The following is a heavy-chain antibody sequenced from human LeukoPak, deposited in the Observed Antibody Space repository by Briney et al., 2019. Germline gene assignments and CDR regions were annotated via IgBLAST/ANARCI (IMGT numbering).Heavy chain of an antibody. Sequence: GGSLRLSCAASGFTFSSYSMNWVRQAPGKGLEWVSSISSSSSYIYYADSVKGRFTISRDNAKNSLYLQMNSLRAEDTAVYYCARADVDTAMVITGAFDIWGQGTMVTVSS. V-gene: IGHV3-21*01. D-gene: IGHD5-18*01. CDR1: GFTFSSYS. J-gene: IGHJ3*02. CDR3: ARADVDTAMVITGAFDI. CDR2: ISSSSSYI.